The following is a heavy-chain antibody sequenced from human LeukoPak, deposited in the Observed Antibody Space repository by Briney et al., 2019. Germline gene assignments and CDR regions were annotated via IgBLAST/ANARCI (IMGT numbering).Heavy chain of an antibody. CDR3: ARVQRPSLYYYYMDV. V-gene: IGHV4-31*01. J-gene: IGHJ6*03. CDR1: GGSISSGNYY. D-gene: IGHD6-25*01. CDR2: IFYSGNT. Sequence: PSQTLSLTCTVSGGSISSGNYYWSWIRQHPGKGLEWIGYIFYSGNTYYNPSLKSPVTISVDTSKNQFSLKLTSVTAADTAVYYCARVQRPSLYYYYMDVWGKGTTVTVSS.